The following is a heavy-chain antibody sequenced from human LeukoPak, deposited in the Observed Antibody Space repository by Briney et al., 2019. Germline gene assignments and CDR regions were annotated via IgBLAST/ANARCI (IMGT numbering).Heavy chain of an antibody. CDR2: IIPILGIA. V-gene: IGHV1-69*04. CDR3: ARAHRSYYYDSSGYYGY. J-gene: IGHJ4*02. Sequence: SVKVSCKASGGTFSSYAISWVRQAPGQGLEWMGRIIPILGIANYAQKFQGRVTITADKSTSTAYMELSSLRSEDTAVYYCARAHRSYYYDSSGYYGYWGQGTLVTVSS. CDR1: GGTFSSYA. D-gene: IGHD3-22*01.